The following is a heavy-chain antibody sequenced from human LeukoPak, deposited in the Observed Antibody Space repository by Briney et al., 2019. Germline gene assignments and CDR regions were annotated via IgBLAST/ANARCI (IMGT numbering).Heavy chain of an antibody. J-gene: IGHJ4*02. V-gene: IGHV4-38-2*02. Sequence: SETLSLTCTVSGYSISSGYYWGGIRQPPGKGGEGIGSIYHSGSTYYNPSLKSRVTISVDTSKNQFSLKLSSVTAADTAVYYCARGSQYYYDSTGYYSHDYWGQGTLVTASS. CDR2: IYHSGST. D-gene: IGHD3-22*01. CDR3: ARGSQYYYDSTGYYSHDY. CDR1: GYSISSGYY.